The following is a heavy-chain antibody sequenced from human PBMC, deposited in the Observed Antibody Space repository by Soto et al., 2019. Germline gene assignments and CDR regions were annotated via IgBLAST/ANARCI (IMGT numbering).Heavy chain of an antibody. V-gene: IGHV4-59*08. CDR3: ARLATTVTTF. J-gene: IGHJ4*02. Sequence: PSETLSLTCTVSGGSISSYYWSWIRQPPGKGLEWIGYIYYSGSTYYNPSLKSRVTISVDTSKNQFSLKLSSVTAADTAVYYCARLATTVTTFWGQGTLVTVSS. D-gene: IGHD4-17*01. CDR2: IYYSGST. CDR1: GGSISSYY.